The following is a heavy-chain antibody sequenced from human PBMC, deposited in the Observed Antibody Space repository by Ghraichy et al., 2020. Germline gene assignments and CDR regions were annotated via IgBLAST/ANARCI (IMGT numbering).Heavy chain of an antibody. Sequence: SETLSLTCTVSGGSISSYYWSWIRQPPGKGLEWIGYSYYSGSTNYNPSLKSRVTISVDTSKNQFSLKLSSVTAADTAVYYCAGLIAAAGTYYYYGMDVWGPGTTVTVSS. CDR3: AGLIAAAGTYYYYGMDV. CDR1: GGSISSYY. D-gene: IGHD6-13*01. J-gene: IGHJ6*02. CDR2: SYYSGST. V-gene: IGHV4-59*01.